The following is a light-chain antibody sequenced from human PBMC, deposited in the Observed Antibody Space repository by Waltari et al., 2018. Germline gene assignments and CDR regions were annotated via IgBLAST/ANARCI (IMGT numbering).Light chain of an antibody. Sequence: QSALTQPASVSGSPGQSITISCTGTRSDVGGYNFVSWYQQHPGKAPKLMIYDVHIRPSGVSDRFSGSKSGNTASLTISGLQSEDEADYYCTSYTRSSTYVFGTGTKVTVL. J-gene: IGLJ1*01. V-gene: IGLV2-14*03. CDR1: RSDVGGYNF. CDR3: TSYTRSSTYV. CDR2: DVH.